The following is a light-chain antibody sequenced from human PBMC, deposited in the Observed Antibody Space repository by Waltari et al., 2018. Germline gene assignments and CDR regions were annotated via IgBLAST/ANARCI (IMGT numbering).Light chain of an antibody. CDR2: GAS. CDR1: QSVSSN. V-gene: IGKV3-15*01. CDR3: QQYNNWPRT. J-gene: IGKJ1*01. Sequence: EIVMTQSPATLSVSTGERATLSCRASQSVSSNLAWYQQKPGQAPRLLIYGASTRATGIPAMFSGSGSGTEFTLTISSLQSEDFAVYYCQQYNNWPRTFGQGTKVEIK.